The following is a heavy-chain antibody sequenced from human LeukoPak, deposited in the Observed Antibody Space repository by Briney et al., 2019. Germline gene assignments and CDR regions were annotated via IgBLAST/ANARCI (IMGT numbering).Heavy chain of an antibody. CDR1: GFTFSSDW. CDR2: INSNGRRT. CDR3: ASGGTMVRGVIFY. D-gene: IGHD3-10*01. Sequence: RGSLRLSCAASGFTFSSDWMHWVRHAPGKGLGWVSRINSNGRRTSYADSVKGRFTISRDNAKNTLYLQMNSLRAEDTAVYYCASGGTMVRGVIFYWGQGNLVTVSS. V-gene: IGHV3-74*01. J-gene: IGHJ4*02.